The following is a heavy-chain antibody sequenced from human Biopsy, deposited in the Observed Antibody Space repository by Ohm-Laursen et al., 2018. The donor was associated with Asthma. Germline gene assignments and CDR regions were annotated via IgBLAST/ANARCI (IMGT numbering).Heavy chain of an antibody. J-gene: IGHJ2*01. CDR3: ARVPTTLRYFDL. D-gene: IGHD2-15*01. Sequence: SDTLSLTCTVSGGSVSSGSYYWSWIRQPPGKGLAWVSYISYSGSTDYNPSLKSRLTISMDTSKNQFSLKLSSVTAADTAVYYCARVPTTLRYFDLGGRGTLVTASS. CDR2: ISYSGST. CDR1: GGSVSSGSYY. V-gene: IGHV4-61*01.